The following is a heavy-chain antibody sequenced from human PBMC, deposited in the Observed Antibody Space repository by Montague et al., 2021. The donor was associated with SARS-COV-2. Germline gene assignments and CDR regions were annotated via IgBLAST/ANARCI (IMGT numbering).Heavy chain of an antibody. CDR1: GGSVSSGDYS. J-gene: IGHJ6*02. CDR2: TYQSGNA. V-gene: IGHV4-30-2*06. Sequence: TLSLTCVVSGGSVSSGDYSWSWIRQSPGKGLEWIGYTYQSGNAYYNPSLKGRVTISIDTSNNHFSLNLRSVTAADTGLYYCATGTLTYGVDFWGQGTTVTVSS. D-gene: IGHD3-10*01. CDR3: ATGTLTYGVDF.